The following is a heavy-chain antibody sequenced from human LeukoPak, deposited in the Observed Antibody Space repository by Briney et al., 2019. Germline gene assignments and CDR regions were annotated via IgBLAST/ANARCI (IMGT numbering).Heavy chain of an antibody. CDR1: GFIFSSYS. D-gene: IGHD6-13*01. CDR2: ITGSGKNT. Sequence: QAGGSLRLSCAASGFIFSSYSMSWVRQAPGKGLEWVSVITGSGKNTYYADSVKGRFTISKDNSKNTVYLQMNDLRVDDTAVYYCAKAASSSWPSYQYGMDVWGQGTTVTVS. V-gene: IGHV3-23*01. J-gene: IGHJ6*02. CDR3: AKAASSSWPSYQYGMDV.